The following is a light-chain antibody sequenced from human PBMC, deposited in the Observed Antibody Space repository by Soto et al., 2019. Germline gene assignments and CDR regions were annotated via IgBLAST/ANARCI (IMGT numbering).Light chain of an antibody. CDR1: QSVSSN. CDR3: QQSYSTPFT. V-gene: IGKV3-15*01. CDR2: GAS. Sequence: EIVMTQSPATLSVSPGERATLSCRASQSVSSNLAWYQQKPGQAPRLLIYGASTRATGIPARFSGSGSGTEFTLTISSLQPEDFATYYCQQSYSTPFTFGGGTKVEIK. J-gene: IGKJ4*01.